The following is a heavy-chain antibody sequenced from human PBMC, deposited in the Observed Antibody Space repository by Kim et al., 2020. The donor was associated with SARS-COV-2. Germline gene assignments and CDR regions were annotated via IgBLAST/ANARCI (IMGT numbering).Heavy chain of an antibody. CDR1: GFTFSSYD. Sequence: GGSLRLSCAASGFTFSSYDMHWVRQATGKGLEWVSAIGTAGDTYYPGSVKGQFTISRENAKNSLYLQMNSLRAGDTAVYYCARSREGVRGDAFDIWGQGTMVTVSS. CDR2: IGTAGDT. V-gene: IGHV3-13*04. D-gene: IGHD3-10*01. CDR3: ARSREGVRGDAFDI. J-gene: IGHJ3*02.